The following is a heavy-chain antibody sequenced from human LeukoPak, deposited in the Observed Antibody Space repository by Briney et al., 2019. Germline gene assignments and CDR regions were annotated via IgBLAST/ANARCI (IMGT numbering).Heavy chain of an antibody. V-gene: IGHV4-59*01. D-gene: IGHD3-22*01. CDR3: SGRNYYDSSGYFSNMDV. J-gene: IGHJ6*03. CDR1: GASISTYY. CDR2: IYYSGST. Sequence: PSETLSLTCTASGASISTYYWSWIRQPPGKGLEWIGYIYYSGSTNYNPSLKSRVTISVDTSKNQFSLKLSSVTAADTAVYYCSGRNYYDSSGYFSNMDVWGKGTTVTVSS.